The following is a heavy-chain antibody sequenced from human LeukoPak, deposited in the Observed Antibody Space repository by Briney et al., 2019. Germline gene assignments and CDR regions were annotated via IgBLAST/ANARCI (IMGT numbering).Heavy chain of an antibody. CDR1: GFTFSRFG. Sequence: GGSLRLSCAASGFTFSRFGMHWVRQAPGKGQEWVAYIRYDGSNKNYADSLEGRFTISRDNSKNALYLQIDSLRPEDTAVYYCAKKRGAAFYNWFDPWGQGALVTVSS. CDR3: AKKRGAAFYNWFDP. J-gene: IGHJ5*02. CDR2: IRYDGSNK. D-gene: IGHD1-26*01. V-gene: IGHV3-30*02.